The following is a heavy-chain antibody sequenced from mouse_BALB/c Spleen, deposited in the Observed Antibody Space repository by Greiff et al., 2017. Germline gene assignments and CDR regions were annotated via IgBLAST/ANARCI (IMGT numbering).Heavy chain of an antibody. J-gene: IGHJ3*01. V-gene: IGHV5-6-4*01. CDR1: GFTFGSYP. Sequence: EVMLVESGGGLLKLGGSLNLPFPASGFTFGSYPLSWVRQTPEKRLEWVATISSGGSYTYYPDSVKGRFTISRDNAKNTLYLQMSSLKSEDTAMYYCTREGGSWFAYWGQGTLVTVSA. CDR3: TREGGSWFAY. CDR2: ISSGGSYT.